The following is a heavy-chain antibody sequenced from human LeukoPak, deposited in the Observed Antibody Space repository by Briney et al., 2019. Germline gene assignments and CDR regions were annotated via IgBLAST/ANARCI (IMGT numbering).Heavy chain of an antibody. CDR3: ARHYDFWSGYYSYYFDY. J-gene: IGHJ4*02. CDR2: IYPGGSDT. CDR1: GYSFTSYW. Sequence: GESLKISCKGSGYSFTSYWIGWVRQMPGKGLEWMGIIYPGGSDTRYSPSFQGQVTISADKSISTAYLQWSSLKASDTATYYCARHYDFWSGYYSYYFDYWGQGTLVTVSS. V-gene: IGHV5-51*01. D-gene: IGHD3-3*01.